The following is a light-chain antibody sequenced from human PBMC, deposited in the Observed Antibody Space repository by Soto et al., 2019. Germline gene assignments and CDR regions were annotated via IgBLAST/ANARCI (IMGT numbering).Light chain of an antibody. CDR2: EVS. V-gene: IGLV2-14*01. CDR1: SSDVGGYNY. Sequence: QSVLTQPASVSGSPGQSITISCTGTSSDVGGYNYVSWYQHHPGKAPKLMIYEVSNRPSGVSNRFSGSKSGNTASLTISGLQAEDEAYYYCSSYTSSFTRVFGGGTKLTVL. CDR3: SSYTSSFTRV. J-gene: IGLJ2*01.